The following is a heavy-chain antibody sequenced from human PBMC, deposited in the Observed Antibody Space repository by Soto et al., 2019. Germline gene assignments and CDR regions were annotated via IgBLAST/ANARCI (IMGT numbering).Heavy chain of an antibody. CDR1: GYTFSNYG. CDR2: ISAHNGNS. D-gene: IGHD3-10*01. Sequence: QVQLVQSGDEMRRPGASVQVSCQASGYTFSNYGITWVRQAPGQGLEWMGWISAHNGNSKYAQGLQGRLTWTTDTSTSTGYMELRSLRSDDTAVYYCARDWYFYGSGSPNPMDVWAKGTTVSVSS. V-gene: IGHV1-18*01. J-gene: IGHJ6*03. CDR3: ARDWYFYGSGSPNPMDV.